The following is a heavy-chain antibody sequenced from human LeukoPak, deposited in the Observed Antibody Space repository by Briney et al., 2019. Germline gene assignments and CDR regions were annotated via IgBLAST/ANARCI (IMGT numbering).Heavy chain of an antibody. CDR1: GFTFSSYA. D-gene: IGHD1-26*01. J-gene: IGHJ4*02. Sequence: GGSLRLYCSASGFTFSSYAVHWVRQAPGKGLEYISSITNSGGTTYYTDSVKGRFTISRDNSKDTLYLQMSSLRAEDTAVYYCVRSHDIVGATYFDCWGQGTLVTVSS. V-gene: IGHV3-64D*09. CDR2: ITNSGGTT. CDR3: VRSHDIVGATYFDC.